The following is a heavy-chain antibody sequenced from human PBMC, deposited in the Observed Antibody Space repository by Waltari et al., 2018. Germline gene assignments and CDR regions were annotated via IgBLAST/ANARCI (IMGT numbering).Heavy chain of an antibody. CDR3: ARAGSYDYVWGSYPPYYFDY. V-gene: IGHV1-69*01. CDR2: IIPIFGTA. J-gene: IGHJ4*02. Sequence: QVQLVQSGAEVKKPGSSVTVSCKASGGTFSSYAISWVRQAPGQGLGWMGGIIPIFGTANYAQKFQGRFTITADESTSTAYMERSSLRSEDTAVYYCARAGSYDYVWGSYPPYYFDYWGQGTLVTVSS. D-gene: IGHD3-16*02. CDR1: GGTFSSYA.